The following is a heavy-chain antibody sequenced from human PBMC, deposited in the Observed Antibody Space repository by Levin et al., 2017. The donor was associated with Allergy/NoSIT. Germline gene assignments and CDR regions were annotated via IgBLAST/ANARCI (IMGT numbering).Heavy chain of an antibody. CDR2: INAGGGTT. V-gene: IGHV3-23*01. CDR3: ARVLGLVDPFDS. Sequence: TGGSLRLSCEASGLSLTTFAMGWVRQAPEKGLEWVSSINAGGGTTYFAESVDGRFTLSRDSSRNTLYLQMDSLRADDTAVYYCARVLGLVDPFDSWGQGTLVTVSS. CDR1: GLSLTTFA. J-gene: IGHJ4*02. D-gene: IGHD3/OR15-3a*01.